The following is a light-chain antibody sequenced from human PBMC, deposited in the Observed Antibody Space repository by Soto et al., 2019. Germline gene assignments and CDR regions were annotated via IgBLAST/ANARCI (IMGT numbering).Light chain of an antibody. CDR3: QVWDSSSDHRGVV. CDR1: HIGSKS. V-gene: IGLV3-21*04. J-gene: IGLJ2*01. CDR2: YDS. Sequence: SYELTQPPSVSVAPGKTARITWGGNHIGSKSVHWYQQKPGQAPVLVIYYDSDRPSGIPERFSGSNSGNTATLTISRVEAGDDADYYCQVWDSSSDHRGVVFGGGTKVTVL.